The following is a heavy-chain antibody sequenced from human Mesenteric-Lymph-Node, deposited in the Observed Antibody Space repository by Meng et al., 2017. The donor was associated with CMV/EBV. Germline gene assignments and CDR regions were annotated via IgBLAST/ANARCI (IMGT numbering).Heavy chain of an antibody. CDR3: ARDRPRGYSGYLNYYYGMDV. J-gene: IGHJ6*02. D-gene: IGHD5-12*01. CDR2: ISSSGSTI. CDR1: DYY. V-gene: IGHV3-11*04. Sequence: DYYMSWLRQAPGKGLEWVSYISSSGSTIYYADSVKGRFTISRDNAKNSLYLQMNSLRAEDTAVYYCARDRPRGYSGYLNYYYGMDVWGQGTTVTVSS.